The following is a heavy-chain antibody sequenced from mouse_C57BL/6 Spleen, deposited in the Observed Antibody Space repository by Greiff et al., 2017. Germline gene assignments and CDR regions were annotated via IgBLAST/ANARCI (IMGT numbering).Heavy chain of an antibody. CDR1: GYTFTEYT. J-gene: IGHJ3*01. V-gene: IGHV1-62-2*01. CDR3: ARHEGDYDYDLAWFAY. CDR2: FYPGSGSI. Sequence: VQLQESGAELVKPGASVKLSCKASGYTFTEYTIHWVKQRSGQGLEWIGWFYPGSGSIKYNEKFKDKATLTADKSSSTVYMELSRLTSEDSAVYFCARHEGDYDYDLAWFAYWGQGTLVTVSA. D-gene: IGHD2-4*01.